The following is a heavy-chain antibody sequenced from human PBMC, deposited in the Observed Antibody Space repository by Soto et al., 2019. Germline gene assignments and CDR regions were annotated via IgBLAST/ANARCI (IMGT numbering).Heavy chain of an antibody. J-gene: IGHJ4*02. CDR2: VYYRGRS. V-gene: IGHV4-39*01. CDR3: VSQRTTVPTQAYFDY. CDR1: GGSVTNSSYY. Sequence: SETLSLTCTVSGGSVTNSSYYWGWIRQSPGKGLEWIGSVYYRGRSYSKSSVKSRVTISVDTSKNWFSLSLNSVTASDTAVYFCVSQRTTVPTQAYFDYWGPGALVTVSS. D-gene: IGHD4-17*01.